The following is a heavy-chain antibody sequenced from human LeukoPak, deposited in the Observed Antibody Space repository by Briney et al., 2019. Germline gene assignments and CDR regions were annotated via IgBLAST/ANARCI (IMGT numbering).Heavy chain of an antibody. CDR1: GGTFTSYA. J-gene: IGHJ4*02. Sequence: SVKVSYKASGGTFTSYAISWVRQAHGHRLEWMGGIIPIFGIANYAQNFQGRVTITADKSTSTANTELSSLRSEDTAVYYCARGGGDGYNYRFDYWGQGTLVTVSS. CDR2: IIPIFGIA. CDR3: ARGGGDGYNYRFDY. D-gene: IGHD5-24*01. V-gene: IGHV1-69*10.